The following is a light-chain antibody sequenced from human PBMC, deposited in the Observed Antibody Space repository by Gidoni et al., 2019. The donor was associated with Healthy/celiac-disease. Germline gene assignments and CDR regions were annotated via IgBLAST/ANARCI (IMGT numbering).Light chain of an antibody. J-gene: IGKJ4*01. V-gene: IGKV1-39*01. Sequence: DIQMTQSPSPLSASVGDRVTITCRASQSISSYLNWYQQKPGKAPKLLIYAASSLQGGVPSRFIGSGSGTDFTLPISSRQPEDFATYYCQQSYSTPATFGGGTKVEIK. CDR3: QQSYSTPAT. CDR2: AAS. CDR1: QSISSY.